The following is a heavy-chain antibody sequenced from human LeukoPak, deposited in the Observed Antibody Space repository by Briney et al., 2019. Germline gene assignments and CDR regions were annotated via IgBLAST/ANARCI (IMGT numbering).Heavy chain of an antibody. V-gene: IGHV4-34*01. D-gene: IGHD3-10*01. CDR3: ARTMVRVNWFDP. CDR1: GGSFSGYY. J-gene: IGHJ5*02. Sequence: SETLSLTCAVYGGSFSGYYWSWIRPPPGKGLEWIGEINHSGSTNYNPSLKSRVTISVDTSKNQFSLKLSSVTAADTAVYYCARTMVRVNWFDPWGQGTLVTVSS. CDR2: INHSGST.